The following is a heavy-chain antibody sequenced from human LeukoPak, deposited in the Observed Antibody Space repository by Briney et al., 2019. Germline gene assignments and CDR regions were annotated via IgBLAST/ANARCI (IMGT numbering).Heavy chain of an antibody. CDR2: INHSGST. Sequence: PSETLSLTCAVYGGSFSGYYWGWIRQPPGKGLEWIGEINHSGSTNYNPSLKSRVTISVDTSKNQFSLKLSSVTAADTAVYYCARGREYYNRGYSSSWYYFDYWGQGTLVTVSS. V-gene: IGHV4-34*01. CDR1: GGSFSGYY. D-gene: IGHD6-13*01. J-gene: IGHJ4*02. CDR3: ARGREYYNRGYSSSWYYFDY.